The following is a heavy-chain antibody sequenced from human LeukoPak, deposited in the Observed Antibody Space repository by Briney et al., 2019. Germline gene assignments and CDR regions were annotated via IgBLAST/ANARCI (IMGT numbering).Heavy chain of an antibody. CDR1: GGSISSYY. CDR3: ARGGGSSWFYYFDY. J-gene: IGHJ4*02. Sequence: SETLSLTCTVSGGSISSYYWSWIRQPPGKGLEWIGYIYYSGSTNYNPSLKNRVTISVDTSKNQFSLKLSSVTAADTAVYYCARGGGSSWFYYFDYWGQGTLVTVSS. CDR2: IYYSGST. D-gene: IGHD6-13*01. V-gene: IGHV4-59*01.